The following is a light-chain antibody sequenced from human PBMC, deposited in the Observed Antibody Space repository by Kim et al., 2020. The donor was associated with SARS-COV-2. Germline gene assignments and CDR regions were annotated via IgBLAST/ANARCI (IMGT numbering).Light chain of an antibody. V-gene: IGKV3-20*01. Sequence: EIVLTQSPGTLSLSPGERATLSCRASQSVSSNYLAWYQQKPGQAPRLLIYGASSRATGIPDRFSGSGSGTDFTLTINRLEPEDFAAYYCQQYGSSPNTFGGGTKVEIK. CDR3: QQYGSSPNT. CDR2: GAS. CDR1: QSVSSNY. J-gene: IGKJ4*01.